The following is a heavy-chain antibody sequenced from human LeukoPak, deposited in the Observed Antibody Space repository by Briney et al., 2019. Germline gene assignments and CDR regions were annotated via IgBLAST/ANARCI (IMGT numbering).Heavy chain of an antibody. CDR3: ARKPPSDYGDYVLDY. CDR1: GFTFDDYG. Sequence: PGGSLRLSCAASGFTFDDYGMSWVRQAPGKGLEWVSGINWNGGSTGYADSVKGRFTISRDNAKNSLYLQMNSLRAEDTALYYCARKPPSDYGDYVLDYWGQGTLVTVSS. V-gene: IGHV3-20*04. CDR2: INWNGGST. D-gene: IGHD4-17*01. J-gene: IGHJ4*02.